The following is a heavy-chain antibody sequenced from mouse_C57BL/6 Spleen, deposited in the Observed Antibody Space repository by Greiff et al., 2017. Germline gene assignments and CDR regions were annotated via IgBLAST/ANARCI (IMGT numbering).Heavy chain of an antibody. CDR2: IRNKANGYTT. Sequence: EVQGVESGGGLVQPGGSLSLSCEASGFTFTDYYMSWVRQPPGKALEWLGFIRNKANGYTTEYSASVKGRFTISRDNSQSILYLQMNALRAEDSATDYCARYTTTVVDDAMDYWGQGTSVTVSS. CDR3: ARYTTTVVDDAMDY. D-gene: IGHD1-1*01. CDR1: GFTFTDYY. J-gene: IGHJ4*01. V-gene: IGHV7-3*01.